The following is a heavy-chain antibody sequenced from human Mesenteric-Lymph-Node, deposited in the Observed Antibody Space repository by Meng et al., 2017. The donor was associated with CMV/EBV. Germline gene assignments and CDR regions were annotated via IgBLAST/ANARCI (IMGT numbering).Heavy chain of an antibody. J-gene: IGHJ4*02. V-gene: IGHV3-23*01. Sequence: GESLKISCAASGFTFSSYAMSWVRQAPGKGLEWVSAISGSGGSTYYADSVKGRFTISRDNSKNTLYLQMNSLRAEDTAVYYCAKGNFDVVIAIIGDYYFDYWGQGTLVTVSS. D-gene: IGHD2-21*01. CDR2: ISGSGGST. CDR1: GFTFSSYA. CDR3: AKGNFDVVIAIIGDYYFDY.